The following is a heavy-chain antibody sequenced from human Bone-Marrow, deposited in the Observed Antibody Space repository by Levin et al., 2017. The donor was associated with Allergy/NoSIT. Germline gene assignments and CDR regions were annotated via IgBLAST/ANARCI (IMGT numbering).Heavy chain of an antibody. CDR2: IYWDDDK. V-gene: IGHV2-5*02. Sequence: ASGPTLVKPTQTLTLTCDVSGFALSTSGSGMGWIRQPPGKALEWLALIYWDDDKRYSPSLQSRLTITKDTSENQVVLTMSDMHPVDTATYYCARLGTSGIFGIVTDSGWFDRWGQGTLVTVSS. D-gene: IGHD3-3*01. CDR1: GFALSTSGSG. CDR3: ARLGTSGIFGIVTDSGWFDR. J-gene: IGHJ5*02.